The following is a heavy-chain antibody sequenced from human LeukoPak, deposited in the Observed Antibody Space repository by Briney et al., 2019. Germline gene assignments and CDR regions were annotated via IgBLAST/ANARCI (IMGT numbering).Heavy chain of an antibody. D-gene: IGHD5-24*01. CDR1: GRSFSGYY. J-gene: IGHJ6*02. V-gene: IGHV4-34*01. CDR2: INHSGST. CDR3: ARDGHNYYYYYGMDV. Sequence: SETLSLTCAVYGRSFSGYYWSWIRQPPGKGLEWIGEINHSGSTNYNPSLKSRVTISVDTSKNQFSLKLSSVTAADTAVYYCARDGHNYYYYYGMDVWGQGTTVTVSS.